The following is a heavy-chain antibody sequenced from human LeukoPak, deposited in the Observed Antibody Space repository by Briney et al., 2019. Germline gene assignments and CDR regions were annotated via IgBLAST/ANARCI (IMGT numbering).Heavy chain of an antibody. CDR2: ISYDGSNK. J-gene: IGHJ4*02. CDR3: AKDSLKRYYGSGTLY. V-gene: IGHV3-30*18. D-gene: IGHD3-10*01. CDR1: GFTFSSYG. Sequence: GGSLRLSCAASGFTFSSYGMHWVRQAPGKGLEWVAVISYDGSNKYYADSVKGRFTISRDNSKNTLYLQMNSLRAEDTAVYYCAKDSLKRYYGSGTLYWGQGTLVTVSS.